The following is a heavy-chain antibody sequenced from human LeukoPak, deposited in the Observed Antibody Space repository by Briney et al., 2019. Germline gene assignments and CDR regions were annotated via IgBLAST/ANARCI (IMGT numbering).Heavy chain of an antibody. Sequence: GGSLRLSCAASGFTVSNYWMSWVRQAPGKGLEWVANIKQDGSEKYYVDSVKGRFTISRDNSKNTLYLQMNSLRAEDTAVYYCAKDRIAARRENYFDYWGQGTLVTVSS. CDR1: GFTVSNYW. J-gene: IGHJ4*02. D-gene: IGHD6-6*01. CDR2: IKQDGSEK. V-gene: IGHV3-7*03. CDR3: AKDRIAARRENYFDY.